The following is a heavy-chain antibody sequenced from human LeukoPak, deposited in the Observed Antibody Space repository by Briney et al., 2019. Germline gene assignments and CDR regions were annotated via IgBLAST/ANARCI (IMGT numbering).Heavy chain of an antibody. CDR3: ARATVVAAYFDY. Sequence: SETLSLTRTVSGGSISSYYWSWIRQPPGKGLEWIGYIHYSGSTNYNPSLKSRVTISVDTSKNQFSLKLTSVTAADTAVYYCARATVVAAYFDYWGQGTLVTASS. D-gene: IGHD2-15*01. J-gene: IGHJ4*02. CDR1: GGSISSYY. V-gene: IGHV4-59*01. CDR2: IHYSGST.